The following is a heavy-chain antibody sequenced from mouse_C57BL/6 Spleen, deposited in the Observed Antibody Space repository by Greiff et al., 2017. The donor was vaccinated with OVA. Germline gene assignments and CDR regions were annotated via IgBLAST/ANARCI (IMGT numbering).Heavy chain of an antibody. Sequence: DVMLVESGGDLVKPGGSLKLSCAASGFTFSSYGMSWVRQTPDKRLEWVATISSGGSYTYYPDSVKGRFTISRDNAKNTLYLQMSSLKSEDTAMYYCARRVGNYFDYWGQGTTLTVSS. V-gene: IGHV5-6*02. J-gene: IGHJ2*01. CDR2: ISSGGSYT. D-gene: IGHD4-1*01. CDR1: GFTFSSYG. CDR3: ARRVGNYFDY.